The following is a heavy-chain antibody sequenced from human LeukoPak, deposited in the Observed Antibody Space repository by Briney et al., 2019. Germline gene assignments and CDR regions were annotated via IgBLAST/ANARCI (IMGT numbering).Heavy chain of an antibody. CDR3: ARPDTTTLAWYYYYGMDV. D-gene: IGHD4-11*01. CDR2: IKQDGSEK. Sequence: GGSLRLSCVASRFTFSNYWMSWVRQAPGKGLEWVANIKQDGSEKYYVDSVKGRFTISRDNAKNSLYLQMNSLRAEDTAVYYCARPDTTTLAWYYYYGMDVWGQGTTVTVSS. V-gene: IGHV3-7*01. CDR1: RFTFSNYW. J-gene: IGHJ6*02.